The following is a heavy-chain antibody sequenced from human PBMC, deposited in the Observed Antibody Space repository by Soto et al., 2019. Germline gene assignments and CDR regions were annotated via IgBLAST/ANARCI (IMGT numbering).Heavy chain of an antibody. V-gene: IGHV3-30-3*01. J-gene: IGHJ4*02. CDR2: IYSGGET. D-gene: IGHD6-13*01. CDR3: ARGRNLAAAGLFDN. Sequence: GGSLRLSCAASGFTFSSYAMHWVRQAPGKGLEWVAVIYSGGETDYADSVKGRFTISRDNSKNTLYVQMNSLRAADTAVYYCARGRNLAAAGLFDNWGQGTLVTVSS. CDR1: GFTFSSYA.